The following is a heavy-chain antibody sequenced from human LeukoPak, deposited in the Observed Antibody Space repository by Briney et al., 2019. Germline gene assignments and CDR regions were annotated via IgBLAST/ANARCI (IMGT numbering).Heavy chain of an antibody. Sequence: GGSLRLSCAASGFTFSSYSMNWVRQAPGKGLEWVSSISSSSSYIYYADSVKGRFTISRDNAKNSLYLQMNSLRVEDTAVYYCARENYDILTGYQKGLDYWGQGTLVTVSS. V-gene: IGHV3-21*06. D-gene: IGHD3-9*01. J-gene: IGHJ4*02. CDR2: ISSSSSYI. CDR1: GFTFSSYS. CDR3: ARENYDILTGYQKGLDY.